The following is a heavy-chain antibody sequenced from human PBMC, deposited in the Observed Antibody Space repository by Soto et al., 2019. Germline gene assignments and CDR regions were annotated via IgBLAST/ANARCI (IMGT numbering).Heavy chain of an antibody. CDR1: GFTFSSYS. V-gene: IGHV3-21*01. J-gene: IGHJ6*02. D-gene: IGHD2-2*01. CDR3: AREDIVVVRTYSYYYGMDV. Sequence: EVQLVESGGGLVKPGGSLRLSCAASGFTFSSYSMNWVRQAPGKGLEWVSSISSSSSYIYYADSVKGRFTISRDNAKNSLSLQMNSLRAEDTAVYYCAREDIVVVRTYSYYYGMDVWGQGTTVTVSS. CDR2: ISSSSSYI.